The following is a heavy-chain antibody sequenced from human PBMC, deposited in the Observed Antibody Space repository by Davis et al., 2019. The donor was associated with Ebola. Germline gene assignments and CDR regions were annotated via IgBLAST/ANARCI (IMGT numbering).Heavy chain of an antibody. D-gene: IGHD3/OR15-3a*01. CDR2: INAFNGKT. CDR3: ARHALSLEYVDYWTHFYPAAYDI. J-gene: IGHJ3*02. CDR1: GYTFLSYG. V-gene: IGHV1-18*01. Sequence: ASVKVSCKASGYTFLSYGLSWVRQAPGQGPEWMGSINAFNGKTNYTQKLQGRVTMTTDTSTSTAYMELRGLRSDDTAVYYCARHALSLEYVDYWTHFYPAAYDIWGQGTKVTVSS.